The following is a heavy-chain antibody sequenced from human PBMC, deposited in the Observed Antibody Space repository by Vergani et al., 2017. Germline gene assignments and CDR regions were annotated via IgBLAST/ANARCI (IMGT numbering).Heavy chain of an antibody. CDR1: GGSISSSSYY. D-gene: IGHD2-21*02. CDR2: ISYSGST. V-gene: IGHV4-39*01. CDR3: ASHIVVVTAHFDL. Sequence: QLQLQESGPGLVKPSETLSLTCTVSGGSISSSSYYWGWIRQPPGKGLEWIGSISYSGSTYYNPSLKSRVTISVDTSKNQFSLKLSSVTAADTAVYYCASHIVVVTAHFDLWGRGTLVTVSS. J-gene: IGHJ2*01.